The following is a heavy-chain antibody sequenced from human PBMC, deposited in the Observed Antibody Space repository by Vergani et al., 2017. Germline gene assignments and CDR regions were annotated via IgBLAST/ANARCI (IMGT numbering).Heavy chain of an antibody. CDR3: ASQPSRVLEPLEYYYYMDV. V-gene: IGHV3-23*04. J-gene: IGHJ6*03. Sequence: EVQLVESGGGLVQPGRSLRLSCAASGFTFDDYAMHWVRQAPGKGLEWVSAISGSGGSTDYADSVKGRFTISRDNAKNTLYLQMNSLRAEDTAVYYCASQPSRVLEPLEYYYYMDVWGKGTTVTVSS. CDR1: GFTFDDYA. D-gene: IGHD3-3*01. CDR2: ISGSGGST.